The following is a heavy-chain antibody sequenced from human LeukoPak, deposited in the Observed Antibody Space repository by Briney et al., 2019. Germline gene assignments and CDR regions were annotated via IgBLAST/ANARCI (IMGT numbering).Heavy chain of an antibody. V-gene: IGHV3-23*01. CDR3: AKDKKGYESSGYYSGVHRDAFDI. Sequence: SGGSLRLSCAASGFTFSSYAMSWVRQAPGKGLEWVSAISGSGGSTYYADSVKGRFTISRDNSKNTLYLQMNSLRAEDTAVYYCAKDKKGYESSGYYSGVHRDAFDIWGQGTMVTVSS. J-gene: IGHJ3*02. D-gene: IGHD3-22*01. CDR1: GFTFSSYA. CDR2: ISGSGGST.